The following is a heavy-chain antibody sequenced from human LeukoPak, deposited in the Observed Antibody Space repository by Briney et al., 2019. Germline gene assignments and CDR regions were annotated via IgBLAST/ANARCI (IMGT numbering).Heavy chain of an antibody. D-gene: IGHD3-22*01. CDR1: GDSVSSNSAA. J-gene: IGHJ4*02. Sequence: SQTLSLTCAISGDSVSSNSAAWNWIRQSPSRGLEWLGRTYYRSKWYNDYAVSVKSRITINPDTSKNQFSLQLNSVTPEDTAVYYCARVQSSLGYYYDSSGYGELDYWGQGTLVTVSS. V-gene: IGHV6-1*01. CDR2: TYYRSKWYN. CDR3: ARVQSSLGYYYDSSGYGELDY.